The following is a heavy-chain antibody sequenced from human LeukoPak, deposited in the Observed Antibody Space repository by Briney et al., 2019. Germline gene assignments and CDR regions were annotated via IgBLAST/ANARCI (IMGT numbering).Heavy chain of an antibody. J-gene: IGHJ4*02. Sequence: GGSLRLSCAASGFTVSTNYMSWVRQAPGTGLEWVSVIYISGTTYYSDYVRGRFTISRDKYKNTILLQMTSLRAEDTAVYYCARFPTSDYYYFDYWGQGTLITVSS. CDR2: IYISGTT. CDR3: ARFPTSDYYYFDY. V-gene: IGHV3-66*01. D-gene: IGHD2-21*01. CDR1: GFTVSTNY.